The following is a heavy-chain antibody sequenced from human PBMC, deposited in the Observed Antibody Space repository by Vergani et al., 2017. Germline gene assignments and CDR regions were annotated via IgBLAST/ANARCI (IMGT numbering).Heavy chain of an antibody. V-gene: IGHV7-4-1*02. J-gene: IGHJ4*02. D-gene: IGHD3-9*01. Sequence: QVQLVQSGSELKKPGASVKLSCKASGYTFTRYALSWVRQAPGQGLEWLGWINTNTGDPTYAQAFRGRFVFSLDTSVSTAFLQISSLKAEDTAVYYCAREGKTYYDILTGYSYWGQGTLVTVSS. CDR2: INTNTGDP. CDR1: GYTFTRYA. CDR3: AREGKTYYDILTGYSY.